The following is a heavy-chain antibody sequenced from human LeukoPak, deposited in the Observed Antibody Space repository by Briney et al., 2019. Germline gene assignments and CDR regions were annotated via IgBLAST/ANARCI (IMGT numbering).Heavy chain of an antibody. J-gene: IGHJ4*02. D-gene: IGHD6-19*01. CDR1: GFTFSSYA. Sequence: GGSLRLSCAASGFTFSSYAVSWVRQAPGKGLEWVSAISGSGGGTYYADSVKGRFTISRDNSKNTLYLQMSSLSTEDTAVYYCAKTTTGYSSGRYPGWPVDYWGQGTLVSVSS. CDR3: AKTTTGYSSGRYPGWPVDY. CDR2: ISGSGGGT. V-gene: IGHV3-23*01.